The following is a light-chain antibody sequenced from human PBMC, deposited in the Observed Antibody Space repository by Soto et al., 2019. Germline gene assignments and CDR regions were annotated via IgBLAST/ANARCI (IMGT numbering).Light chain of an antibody. CDR2: AAS. Sequence: DIQLTQSPSFLSASVGDRVTITCRASQGISSYLAWYQQKPGKAPKLLIYAASTLQSGVPSRFSGSGSGTEFTLPLSSLQPEDCATYYCQQLNSYQYTFGQATKLEIK. V-gene: IGKV1-9*01. J-gene: IGKJ2*01. CDR3: QQLNSYQYT. CDR1: QGISSY.